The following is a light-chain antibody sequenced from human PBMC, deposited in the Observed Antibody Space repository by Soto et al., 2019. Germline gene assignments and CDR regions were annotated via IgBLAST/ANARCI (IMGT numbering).Light chain of an antibody. J-gene: IGKJ1*01. CDR2: GAS. CDR3: QQYGNSPLT. V-gene: IGKV3-20*01. Sequence: EIVLTQSPGTLSLSPGERATLSCRASQSVSSSYLAWYQQKPGQAPRLLIYGASSRATGIPDRFSGRGSGTDFTLTISRLAPEDFAVYYCQQYGNSPLTFGQGTKVEIK. CDR1: QSVSSSY.